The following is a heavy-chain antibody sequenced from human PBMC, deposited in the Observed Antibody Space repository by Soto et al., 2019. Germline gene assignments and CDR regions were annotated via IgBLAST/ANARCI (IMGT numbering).Heavy chain of an antibody. CDR2: IIPIFGTA. V-gene: IGHV1-69*13. CDR3: ARGIAVAGSLAWFDP. D-gene: IGHD6-19*01. J-gene: IGHJ5*02. Sequence: SVKVSCKASGGTFSSYAISWVRQAPGQGLERMGGIIPIFGTANYAQKFQGRVTITADESTSTAYMELSSLRSEDTAVYYCARGIAVAGSLAWFDPWVQGSLVTVGS. CDR1: GGTFSSYA.